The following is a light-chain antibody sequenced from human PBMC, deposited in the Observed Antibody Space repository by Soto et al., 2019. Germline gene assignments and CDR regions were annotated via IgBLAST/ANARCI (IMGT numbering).Light chain of an antibody. CDR2: DAS. CDR1: QSVSSY. Sequence: EIVLTQSPATLSLSPGERATLSCRASQSVSSYLAWYQQKPGQAPRLLIYDASNRATGIPARFSGGGSGTDFTLTISSLEPEDFAVYYCQQRSNWPWTFGQGTKVDI. J-gene: IGKJ1*01. V-gene: IGKV3-11*01. CDR3: QQRSNWPWT.